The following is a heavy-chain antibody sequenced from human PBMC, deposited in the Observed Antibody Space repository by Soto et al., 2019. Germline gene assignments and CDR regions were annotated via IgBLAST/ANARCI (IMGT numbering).Heavy chain of an antibody. CDR2: ISGSGGST. D-gene: IGHD3-16*01. CDR3: ARVTPTLPGTFDYFDY. CDR1: GFTFSSYA. V-gene: IGHV3-23*01. Sequence: EVQLLESGGGLVQPGGSLRLSCAASGFTFSSYAMSWVRQAPGKGLEWVSAISGSGGSTYYADSVKGRLTISRDNSKNTLYLQMNSLRAEDTAVYYCARVTPTLPGTFDYFDYWGQGTLVTVSS. J-gene: IGHJ4*02.